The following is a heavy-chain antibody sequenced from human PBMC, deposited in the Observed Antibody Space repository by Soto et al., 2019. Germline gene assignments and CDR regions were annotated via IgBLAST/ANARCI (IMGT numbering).Heavy chain of an antibody. CDR1: GFTFSSYG. J-gene: IGHJ4*02. D-gene: IGHD3-10*01. CDR2: IWYDGSNK. V-gene: IGHV3-33*01. CDR3: ARDLPTYGSGSYLLN. Sequence: QVQLVESGGGVVQPGRSLRLSCAASGFTFSSYGMHWVRQAPGKGLEWVAVIWYDGSNKYYADSVKGRFTISRDNSKNTLYLQMNSLRAEDTAVYYCARDLPTYGSGSYLLNWGQGTLVTVSS.